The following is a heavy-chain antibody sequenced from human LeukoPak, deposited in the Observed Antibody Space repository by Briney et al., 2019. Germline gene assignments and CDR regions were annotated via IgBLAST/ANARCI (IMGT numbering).Heavy chain of an antibody. Sequence: ASVKVSCKASGYTFTGYYMHWARQAPGQGLEWMGWINPNSGGTNYAQKFQGRVTITRDTSISTAYMELSRLRSDDTAVYYCARDLVSGLPQFQHWGQGTLVTVSS. CDR3: ARDLVSGLPQFQH. J-gene: IGHJ1*01. D-gene: IGHD3-9*01. CDR1: GYTFTGYY. CDR2: INPNSGGT. V-gene: IGHV1-2*02.